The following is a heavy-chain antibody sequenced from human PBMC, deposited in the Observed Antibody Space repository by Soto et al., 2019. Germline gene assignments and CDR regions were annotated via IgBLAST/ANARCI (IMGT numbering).Heavy chain of an antibody. CDR3: ADEGYYYDSSGGD. J-gene: IGHJ4*02. CDR1: GCSFTSYS. Sequence: LKISGKGSGCSFTSYSSSWVRQMPGKGLEWMGRIDPSDSYTNYSPSFQGHVTISTDKSISTAYLQWSSLKASDTAMYYCADEGYYYDSSGGDWGQGTLVNFS. D-gene: IGHD3-22*01. CDR2: IDPSDSYT. V-gene: IGHV5-10-1*01.